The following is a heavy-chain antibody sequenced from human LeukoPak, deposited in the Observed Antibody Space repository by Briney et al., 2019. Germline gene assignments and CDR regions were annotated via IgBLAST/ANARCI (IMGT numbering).Heavy chain of an antibody. Sequence: SQTLSLTCTVSGGSIRSGDYYWSWIRQPPGKGLEWIGYIYYSGSTYYNPSLKSRVTISIDTSKNQFSLKLNSVTAADTAVYYCMRGGIGYDSDYWGQGTLVTVSS. V-gene: IGHV4-30-4*01. CDR3: MRGGIGYDSDY. CDR2: IYYSGST. CDR1: GGSIRSGDYY. J-gene: IGHJ4*02. D-gene: IGHD5-12*01.